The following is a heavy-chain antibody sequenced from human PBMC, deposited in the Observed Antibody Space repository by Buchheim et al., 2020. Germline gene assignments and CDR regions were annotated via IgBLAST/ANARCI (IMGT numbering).Heavy chain of an antibody. V-gene: IGHV3-23*01. CDR3: AKDLYGSGRSGYDLVYYYYGMDV. J-gene: IGHJ6*02. CDR1: GFTFSSYA. CDR2: ISGSGGST. D-gene: IGHD5-12*01. Sequence: EVQLLESGGGLVQPGGSLRLSCAASGFTFSSYAMSWVRQAPGKGLEWVSAISGSGGSTYYADSVKGRFTISRDNSKNTLYLQMNSLRAEDTAVYYCAKDLYGSGRSGYDLVYYYYGMDVWGQGTT.